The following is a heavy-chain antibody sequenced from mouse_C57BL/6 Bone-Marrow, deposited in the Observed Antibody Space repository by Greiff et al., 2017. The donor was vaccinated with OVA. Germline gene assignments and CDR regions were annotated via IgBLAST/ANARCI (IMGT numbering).Heavy chain of an antibody. V-gene: IGHV1-69*01. CDR3: ARSNYYGSSPYWYFDV. CDR2: IDPSDSYT. Sequence: QVQLQQPGAELVMPGASVKLSCKASGYTFTSYWMHWVKQRPGQGLEWIGEIDPSDSYTNYNQKFKGKSTLTVDKSSNTAYMQLSSLTSEDSAVYYCARSNYYGSSPYWYFDVWGTGTTVTVSS. D-gene: IGHD1-1*01. J-gene: IGHJ1*03. CDR1: GYTFTSYW.